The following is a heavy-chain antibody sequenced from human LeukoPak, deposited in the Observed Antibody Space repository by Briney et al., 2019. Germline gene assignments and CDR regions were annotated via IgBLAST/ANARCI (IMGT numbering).Heavy chain of an antibody. CDR1: GYTFTSYD. CDR2: MNPNSGNT. Sequence: ASVKVSCKASGYTFTSYDINWVRQATGQGLEWMGWMNPNSGNTGYAQKFQGRVTMTRNTSISTAYMELSSLRSEDTAVYYCARVSKNSLAIDYWGQGTLVTVSS. D-gene: IGHD4-11*01. V-gene: IGHV1-8*01. J-gene: IGHJ4*02. CDR3: ARVSKNSLAIDY.